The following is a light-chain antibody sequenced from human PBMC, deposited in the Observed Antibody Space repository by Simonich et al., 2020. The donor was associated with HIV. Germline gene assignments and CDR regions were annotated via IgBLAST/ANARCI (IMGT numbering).Light chain of an antibody. CDR3: QQYDNLPWT. CDR1: QGISNY. CDR2: DAY. Sequence: DIQMTQSPSSLSXXVGDRLSITCRTSQGISNYLAWYQQKPGKVPKLLIYDAYTLQSGSPSRXXGGXXGTDFTXXXSSLQPEDIGTYYCQQYDNLPWTFGQGTKVEIK. V-gene: IGKV1-33*01. J-gene: IGKJ1*01.